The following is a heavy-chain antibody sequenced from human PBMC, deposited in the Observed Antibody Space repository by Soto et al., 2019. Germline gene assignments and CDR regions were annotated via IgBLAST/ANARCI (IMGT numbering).Heavy chain of an antibody. Sequence: EVQLVESGRGLVQPGGTLRLSCAASGFTFCLYSMSWVRQAPGKGLEWVSYISRSSTGIHYADSVKGRFTISRDDATNSMHLQMNSLRDGDTAVYYCARAVTWGLDVWGQGTTVSISS. J-gene: IGHJ6*02. CDR2: ISRSSTGI. CDR3: ARAVTWGLDV. V-gene: IGHV3-48*02. CDR1: GFTFCLYS. D-gene: IGHD3-10*01.